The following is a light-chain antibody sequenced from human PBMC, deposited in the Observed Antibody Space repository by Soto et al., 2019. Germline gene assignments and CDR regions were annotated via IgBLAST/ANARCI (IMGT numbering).Light chain of an antibody. CDR1: QSVSSN. CDR3: QQYNNWPRPLT. V-gene: IGKV3-15*01. J-gene: IGKJ4*01. CDR2: GAS. Sequence: EIVMTQSPATLSVSPGERATLPCRASQSVSSNLAWYQQKPGQAPRLLIYGASTRATGIPARFSGSGSGTEFTLTISSLQSEDFAVYYCQQYNNWPRPLTFGGGTKADIK.